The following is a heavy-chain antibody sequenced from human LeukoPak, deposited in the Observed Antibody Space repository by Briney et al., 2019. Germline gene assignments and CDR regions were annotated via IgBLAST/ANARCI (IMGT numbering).Heavy chain of an antibody. CDR2: IYYSGST. D-gene: IGHD4-23*01. CDR1: GGSISSSSYY. CDR3: ARVWDGGNQEYYFDY. Sequence: SETLSLTCTVSGGSISSSSYYWGWIRQPPGKGLEWIGSIYYSGSTYYNPSLKSRVTISVDTSKNQFSLKLSSVTAADTAVYYCARVWDGGNQEYYFDYWGQGTLVTVSS. V-gene: IGHV4-39*07. J-gene: IGHJ4*02.